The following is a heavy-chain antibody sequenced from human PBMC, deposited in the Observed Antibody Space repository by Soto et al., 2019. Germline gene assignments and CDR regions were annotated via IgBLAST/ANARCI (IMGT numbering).Heavy chain of an antibody. CDR2: IFYSGST. CDR1: GGSISSSSYY. Sequence: SETLSLTCTVSGGSISSSSYYWGWIRQPPGKGLEWIGSIFYSGSTYYNPSLKSRVTISVDTSKNQFSLKLSSVTAADTAVYYCATLPPRIVVTILPIPSWGQGTQVTVSS. V-gene: IGHV4-39*01. D-gene: IGHD2-21*01. CDR3: ATLPPRIVVTILPIPS. J-gene: IGHJ4*02.